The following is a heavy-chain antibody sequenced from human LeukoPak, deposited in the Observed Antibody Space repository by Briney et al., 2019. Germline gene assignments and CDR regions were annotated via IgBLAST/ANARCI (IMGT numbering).Heavy chain of an antibody. CDR2: TYYRSKWYN. V-gene: IGHV6-1*01. J-gene: IGHJ4*02. CDR3: ARGFGGGFGKTYYFDY. Sequence: PSRTLSLTCAISGDSVSSNSAAWNWIRQSPSRGLEWLGRTYYRSKWYNDYAVSVKSRITINPDTSKNQFSLQLNSVTPEDTAVYYCARGFGGGFGKTYYFDYWGQGTLVTVSS. CDR1: GDSVSSNSAA. D-gene: IGHD3-10*01.